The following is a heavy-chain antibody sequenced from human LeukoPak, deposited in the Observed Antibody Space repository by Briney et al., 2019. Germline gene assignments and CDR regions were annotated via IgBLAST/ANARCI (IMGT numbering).Heavy chain of an antibody. CDR3: ARDTSIAAAGTNDY. Sequence: ASVKVSCKTSGYSFTSYYMHWVRQAPGQELEWMGIINPSGGSTSYAQKFQGRVTMTRDTSTSTVYMELSSLRSEDAAVYYCARDTSIAAAGTNDYWGQGTLVTVSP. V-gene: IGHV1-46*01. CDR1: GYSFTSYY. J-gene: IGHJ4*02. CDR2: INPSGGST. D-gene: IGHD6-13*01.